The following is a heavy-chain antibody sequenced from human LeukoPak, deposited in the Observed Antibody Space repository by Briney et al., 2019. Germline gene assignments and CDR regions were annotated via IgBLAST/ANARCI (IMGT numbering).Heavy chain of an antibody. V-gene: IGHV3-30*02. CDR2: IRYDGSNK. Sequence: GGSLRLSCAASGFTFSSYGMHWVRQAPGKGLEWVAFIRYDGSNKYYADSVKGRFTISRDNSKNTLYLQMNSLRSDDTAVYYCARAGTIFGVVSYYYYMDVWGKGTTVTVSS. CDR1: GFTFSSYG. J-gene: IGHJ6*03. CDR3: ARAGTIFGVVSYYYYMDV. D-gene: IGHD3-3*01.